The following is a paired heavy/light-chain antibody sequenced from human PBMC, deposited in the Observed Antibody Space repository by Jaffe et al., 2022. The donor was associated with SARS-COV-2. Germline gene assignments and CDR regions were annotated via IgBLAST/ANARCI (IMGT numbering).Heavy chain of an antibody. CDR1: GYRLAAIF. J-gene: IGHJ5*02. V-gene: IGHV1-24*01. D-gene: IGHD6-19*01. CDR3: TRSRSRGWRSDDVHGWFDL. CDR2: IDPADEET. Sequence: QVQLVQSGAEVKRPGASVKVSCKVSGYRLAAIFVHWVRQTPGEGLEWMGGIDPADEETTYAQKFQGRVTMTEDTSTDTVYLEVNSLRPEDTAVYFCTRSRSRGWRSDDVHGWFDLWGQGTLVTVSS.
Light chain of an antibody. CDR3: QQHSNRPLT. V-gene: IGKV3-11*01. Sequence: EIVLTQSPATLSLSPGERATLSCRASQSISTFLVWYQQKAGQAPRLLIYDASNRATGVPGRFSGSGSGTDFTLTISSLEPEDFAVYYCQQHSNRPLTFGGGTRVEI. CDR1: QSISTF. CDR2: DAS. J-gene: IGKJ4*01.